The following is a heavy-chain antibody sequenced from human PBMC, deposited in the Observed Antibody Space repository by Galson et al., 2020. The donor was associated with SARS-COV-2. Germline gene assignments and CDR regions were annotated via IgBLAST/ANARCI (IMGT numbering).Heavy chain of an antibody. CDR1: GFSFSIYA. CDR3: VKGTQLSPSGYSYYYLDV. D-gene: IGHD1-1*01. CDR2: VSGSGGGT. Sequence: GGSLRLSCAASGFSFSIYAMTWVRQAPGKGLEWVSHVSGSGGGTNYADSVKGRFSISRDNSKNTLYLQMNSLRVEDTAEYFCVKGTQLSPSGYSYYYLDVWGKGTTVTVSS. J-gene: IGHJ6*03. V-gene: IGHV3-23*01.